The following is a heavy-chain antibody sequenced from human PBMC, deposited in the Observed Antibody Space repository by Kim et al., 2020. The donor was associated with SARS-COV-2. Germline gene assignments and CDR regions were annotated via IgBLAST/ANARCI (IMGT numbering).Heavy chain of an antibody. CDR2: IHHSGRT. J-gene: IGHJ4*02. V-gene: IGHV4-4*02. Sequence: SETLSLTCAVSGASIITDHWWSWVRQPPGKGLEWIGEIHHSGRTNYNSSLRTRVTMSVDKSENDYSLKLRFVTVADTAVYYCAREAWGANAIEWGQGTLVTVSS. D-gene: IGHD3-16*01. CDR1: GASIITDHW. CDR3: AREAWGANAIE.